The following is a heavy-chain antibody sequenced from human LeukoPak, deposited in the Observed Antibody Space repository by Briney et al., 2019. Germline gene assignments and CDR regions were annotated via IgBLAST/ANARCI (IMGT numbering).Heavy chain of an antibody. CDR3: APFTFDY. J-gene: IGHJ4*02. V-gene: IGHV3-30*03. CDR2: ISYDGSNK. Sequence: PGGSLRLSCAASGFTFSSYGMHWVRQAPGKGLEWVAVISYDGSNKYYADSVKGRFTISRDNSKNTLYLQMNSLRAEDTAVYYCAPFTFDYWGQGTLVTVSS. CDR1: GFTFSSYG.